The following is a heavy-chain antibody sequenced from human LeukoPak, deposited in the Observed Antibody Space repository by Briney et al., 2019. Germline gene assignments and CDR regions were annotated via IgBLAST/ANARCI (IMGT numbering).Heavy chain of an antibody. CDR3: ARSGAGGAFDM. J-gene: IGHJ3*02. V-gene: IGHV3-30*02. CDR1: GFTFSSYV. D-gene: IGHD3-10*01. Sequence: GGSLRLSCAASGFTFSSYVFHWVRQAPGKGLEWVAFIRHDGDIQYYADSVKGRFTISRDNAKNTLFLQMNSLTAEDTAVYYCARSGAGGAFDMWGRGTMVTVSS. CDR2: IRHDGDIQ.